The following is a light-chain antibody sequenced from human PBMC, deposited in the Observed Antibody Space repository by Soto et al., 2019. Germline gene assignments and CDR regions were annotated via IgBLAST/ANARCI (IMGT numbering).Light chain of an antibody. J-gene: IGLJ2*01. V-gene: IGLV1-40*01. Sequence: QSVLTQPPSVSGAAGQRVTISCTGSSSNIGEGYDVQWYQQLPGTAPKLLIYGNSNRPSGVPDRFSGSKSGTSASLAITGLQAEDEADYYCQSYDSSLSAVVFGGGTKLTVL. CDR1: SSNIGEGYD. CDR3: QSYDSSLSAVV. CDR2: GNS.